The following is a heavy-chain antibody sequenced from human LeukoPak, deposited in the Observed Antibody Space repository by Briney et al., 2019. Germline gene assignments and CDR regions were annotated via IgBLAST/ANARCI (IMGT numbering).Heavy chain of an antibody. V-gene: IGHV3-21*04. J-gene: IGHJ6*03. CDR3: ARDHTTYSSGWVYYYYMDV. CDR1: GFSFSSYS. D-gene: IGHD6-19*01. Sequence: GGSLKLSCTASGFSFSSYSMNWVRQAPGQGLEWISSISTNSSYIYYPHSVQGRFTISRDNAMNSLYLQMNSLRADDTAADYCARDHTTYSSGWVYYYYMDVWGKGATVTVSS. CDR2: ISTNSSYI.